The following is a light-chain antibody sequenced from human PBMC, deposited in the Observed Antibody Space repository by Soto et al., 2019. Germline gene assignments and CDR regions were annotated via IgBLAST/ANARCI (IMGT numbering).Light chain of an antibody. CDR3: QQYGSSSWT. V-gene: IGKV3-20*01. Sequence: EIVLTQSPGTLSLSPGERATLSCRASQSVSSSYLAWYQQKPGQAPRLLIYGASSRATGIPDMFSGSGSETDFTLTISRLKPEEFAVYYCQQYGSSSWTFGQGTKVEIK. J-gene: IGKJ1*01. CDR1: QSVSSSY. CDR2: GAS.